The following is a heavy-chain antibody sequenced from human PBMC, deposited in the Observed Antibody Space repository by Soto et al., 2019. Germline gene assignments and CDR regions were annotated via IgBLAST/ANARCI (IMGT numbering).Heavy chain of an antibody. D-gene: IGHD6-13*01. J-gene: IGHJ6*02. CDR2: VNNDGTDT. CDR1: GFTFSNYW. CDR3: ARGGLQHALDV. V-gene: IGHV3-74*03. Sequence: EVQLVESGGGLVQPGGSLRLSCAASGFTFSNYWMYWVRQAPGKGLVWVSRVNNDGTDTTHADSVKGRFTISRDNAENTLYLQMNSASAEDTAVYYCARGGLQHALDVWGQGSTVTVSS.